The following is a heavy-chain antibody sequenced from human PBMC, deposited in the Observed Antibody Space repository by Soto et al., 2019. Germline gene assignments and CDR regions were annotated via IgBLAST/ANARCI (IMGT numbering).Heavy chain of an antibody. D-gene: IGHD5-18*01. CDR1: GFTFSSYS. CDR2: ISSSSSYI. J-gene: IGHJ4*02. Sequence: EVQLVESGGGLVKPGGSLRLSCAASGFTFSSYSMNWVRQAPGKGLEWVSSISSSSSYIYYADSVKGRFTISRDNAKNSLYLQRNSLRAEDTAVYYCARRRGYSYGDQGLDYWGQGTLVTVSS. V-gene: IGHV3-21*01. CDR3: ARRRGYSYGDQGLDY.